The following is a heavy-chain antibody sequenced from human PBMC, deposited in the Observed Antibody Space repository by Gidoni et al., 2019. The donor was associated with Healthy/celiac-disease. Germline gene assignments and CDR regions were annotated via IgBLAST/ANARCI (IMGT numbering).Heavy chain of an antibody. CDR1: GGTFSSYA. CDR2: IIPIFGTA. J-gene: IGHJ2*01. Sequence: QVQLVQSGAAVKKPGSSVQVSCKASGGTFSSYAISWVRQAPGQGLEWMGGIIPIFGTANYAQKFQGRVTITADESTSTAYMELSSLRSEDTAVYYCARSHGSGSYSNLEYWYFDLWGRGTLVTVSS. V-gene: IGHV1-69*01. CDR3: ARSHGSGSYSNLEYWYFDL. D-gene: IGHD3-10*01.